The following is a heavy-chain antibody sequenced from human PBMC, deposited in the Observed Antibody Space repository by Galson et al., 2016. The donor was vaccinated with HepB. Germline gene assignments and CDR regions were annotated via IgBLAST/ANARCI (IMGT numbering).Heavy chain of an antibody. CDR1: GFTFSYYY. Sequence: SLRLSCAASGFTFSYYYMSWIRQAPGKGLEWVSYISGDGRTINYADSVKGRSTISRDNAKNSLYLHMNSLTGEDMAVYYCARMFPLYSSGWYVRGGGWFDAWGQGILVTVSS. CDR2: ISGDGRTI. V-gene: IGHV3-11*01. D-gene: IGHD6-19*01. J-gene: IGHJ5*02. CDR3: ARMFPLYSSGWYVRGGGWFDA.